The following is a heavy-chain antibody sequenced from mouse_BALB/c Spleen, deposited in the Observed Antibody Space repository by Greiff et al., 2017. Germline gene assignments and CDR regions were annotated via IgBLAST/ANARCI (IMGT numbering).Heavy chain of an antibody. J-gene: IGHJ2*01. CDR1: GFNIKDNY. CDR3: ARDGYYEGNIDY. D-gene: IGHD2-3*01. Sequence: VQLQQSGAELVKPGASVKLSCTASGFNIKDNYMHWVKQRPEQGLEWIGRIDPANGNTKYDPKFQGKATITADTSSNTTYLQLSSLTSEDTAVYYCARDGYYEGNIDYWGQGTTLTVSS. CDR2: IDPANGNT. V-gene: IGHV14-3*02.